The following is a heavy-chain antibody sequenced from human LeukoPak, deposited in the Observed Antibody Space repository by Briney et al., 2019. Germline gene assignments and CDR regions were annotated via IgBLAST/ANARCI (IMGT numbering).Heavy chain of an antibody. J-gene: IGHJ3*02. CDR1: GYTFTSYD. D-gene: IGHD3-22*01. CDR2: MNPNSGNT. Sequence: ASVKVSCKASGYTFTSYDINWVRQATGQGLEWMGWMNPNSGNTGYAQKFQGSVTMTRNTSISTAYMELSSLRSEDTAVYYCASMIVVAGDAFDIWGQGTMVTVSS. V-gene: IGHV1-8*01. CDR3: ASMIVVAGDAFDI.